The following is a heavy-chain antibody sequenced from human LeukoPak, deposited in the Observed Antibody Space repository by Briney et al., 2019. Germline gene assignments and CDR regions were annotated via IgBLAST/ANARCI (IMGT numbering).Heavy chain of an antibody. D-gene: IGHD3-3*01. V-gene: IGHV4-59*01. CDR2: IYYSGST. CDR3: ARGVTIFGVVTGSLYYYYMDV. CDR1: GGSISSYY. Sequence: PSETLSLTCTVYGGSISSYYWSWIRQPPGKGLEWIGYIYYSGSTNYNPSLKSRVTISVDTSKNQFSLKLSSVTAADTAVYYCARGVTIFGVVTGSLYYYYMDVWGKGTTVTVSS. J-gene: IGHJ6*03.